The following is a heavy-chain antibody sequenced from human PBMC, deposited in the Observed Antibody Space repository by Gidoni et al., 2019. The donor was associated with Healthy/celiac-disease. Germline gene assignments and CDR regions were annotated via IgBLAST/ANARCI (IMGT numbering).Heavy chain of an antibody. CDR1: GYTFTSYY. J-gene: IGHJ3*02. CDR2: INPSGGST. V-gene: IGHV1-46*01. D-gene: IGHD6-19*01. Sequence: QVQLVQSGAEVNKPGASVKVSCKASGYTFTSYYMHWVRQAPGQGLEWMGIINPSGGSTSYAQKFQGRVTMTRDTSTSTVYMELSSLRSEDTAVYYCARETRYSSGWYHDAFDIWGQGTMVTVSS. CDR3: ARETRYSSGWYHDAFDI.